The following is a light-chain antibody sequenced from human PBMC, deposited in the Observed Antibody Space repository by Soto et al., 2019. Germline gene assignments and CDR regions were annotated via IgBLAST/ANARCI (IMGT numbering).Light chain of an antibody. V-gene: IGKV4-1*01. CDR3: QQYYSSHLIT. Sequence: DIVVTQSPYSLVLSLGERATIGWKSSQCVLSNSTTETSIAWYQQKPRQAPRLVIYWASTRESGVPDRFSGSGSGTDFTLPISSLKAEDVAVYYCQQYYSSHLITFGQGTRLEIK. CDR1: QCVLSNSTTETS. CDR2: WAS. J-gene: IGKJ5*01.